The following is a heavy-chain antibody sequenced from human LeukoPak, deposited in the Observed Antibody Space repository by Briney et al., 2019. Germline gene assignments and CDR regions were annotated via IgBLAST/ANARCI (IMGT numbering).Heavy chain of an antibody. CDR2: IYYSGST. D-gene: IGHD3-3*01. CDR1: GGSISSSSYY. Sequence: PSETLSLTCTVPGGSISSSSYYWGWIRQPPGKGLEWIGSIYYSGSTYYNPSLKSRVTISVDTSKNQFSLKLSSVTAADTAVYYCARGEGLEWLLYFDPWGQGTLVTVSS. CDR3: ARGEGLEWLLYFDP. J-gene: IGHJ5*02. V-gene: IGHV4-39*07.